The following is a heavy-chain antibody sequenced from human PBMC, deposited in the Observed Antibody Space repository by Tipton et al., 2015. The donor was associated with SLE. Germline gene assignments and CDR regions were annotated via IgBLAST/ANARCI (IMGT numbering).Heavy chain of an antibody. CDR3: ARGRGAFDI. J-gene: IGHJ3*02. Sequence: GLVKPSETLSLTCTVSGGSISSSSYYWGWIRQPPGKGLEWIGEINHSGSTNYNPSLKSRVTISVDTSKNQFSLKLSSVTAADTAVYYCARGRGAFDIWGQGTMVTVSS. V-gene: IGHV4-39*07. CDR1: GGSISSSSYY. CDR2: INHSGST.